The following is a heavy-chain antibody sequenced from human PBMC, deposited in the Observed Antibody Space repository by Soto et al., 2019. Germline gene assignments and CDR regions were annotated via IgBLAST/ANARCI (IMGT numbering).Heavy chain of an antibody. D-gene: IGHD6-19*01. J-gene: IGHJ6*02. CDR2: INAGNGNT. Sequence: QVQLVQSGAEVKKPGASVKVSCKASGYTFTSYAMHWVRQAPGQRLEWMGWINAGNGNTKYSQKFQGRVTITRDTSASTDYMELSSLRDEDTAVYYCASGLVQAVAGSHYYYGMDVWGQGTTVTVSS. CDR3: ASGLVQAVAGSHYYYGMDV. CDR1: GYTFTSYA. V-gene: IGHV1-3*01.